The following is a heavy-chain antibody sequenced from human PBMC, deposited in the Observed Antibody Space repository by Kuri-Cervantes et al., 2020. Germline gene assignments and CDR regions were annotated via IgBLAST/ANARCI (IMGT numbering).Heavy chain of an antibody. Sequence: GESLKISCAASGFTVSSNYMSWVRQAPGKGLEWVSVIYSGGSTYYADSVKGRFTISRDNSKNTLYLQMNSLRAEGTAVYYCARDYPTPYGDYVWARYYGMDVWGQGTTVTVSS. CDR1: GFTVSSNY. V-gene: IGHV3-53*01. CDR3: ARDYPTPYGDYVWARYYGMDV. CDR2: IYSGGST. J-gene: IGHJ6*02. D-gene: IGHD4-17*01.